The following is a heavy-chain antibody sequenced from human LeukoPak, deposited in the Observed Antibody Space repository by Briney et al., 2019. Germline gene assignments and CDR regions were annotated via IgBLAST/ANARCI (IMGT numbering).Heavy chain of an antibody. D-gene: IGHD3-10*01. V-gene: IGHV3-48*01. Sequence: GGSLRLSCAASGFTFSSYSMNWVRQAPGKGLEWVSYISSSSSTIYYADSVKGRFTISRENAKNSLYLQMNSLRAEDTAVYYCARGGFGELFSVGYWGQGTLVTVSS. J-gene: IGHJ4*02. CDR2: ISSSSSTI. CDR1: GFTFSSYS. CDR3: ARGGFGELFSVGY.